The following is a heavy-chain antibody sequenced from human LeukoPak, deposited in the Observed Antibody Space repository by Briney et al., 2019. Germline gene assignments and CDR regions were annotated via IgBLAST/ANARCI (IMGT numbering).Heavy chain of an antibody. CDR3: AKAPPDQYYYYGMDV. J-gene: IGHJ6*02. CDR2: ISGSGGST. V-gene: IGHV3-23*01. D-gene: IGHD1-14*01. CDR1: GFTFRGYA. Sequence: GGSLRLSCAASGFTFRGYAMSWVRQSPGKGLEWVSAISGSGGSTYYADSVKGRFTISRDNSNNTLSLQMNSLRAEDTAVYYCAKAPPDQYYYYGMDVWGQGTTVTGSS.